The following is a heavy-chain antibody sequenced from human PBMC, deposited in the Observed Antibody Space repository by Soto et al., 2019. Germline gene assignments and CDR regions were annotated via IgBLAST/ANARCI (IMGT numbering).Heavy chain of an antibody. J-gene: IGHJ3*01. D-gene: IGHD2-21*01. CDR1: GFTFSSYG. Sequence: QVQLVESGGGVVQPGRSLRLSCAASGFTFSSYGMHWVRQAPGKGLEWVAVISYDGSNKYYADSVKGRFTISRDNSKNTVYLQMNSLRSEDTAVYYCAKDRPLFSWGQVTMVTVSS. CDR3: AKDRPLFS. CDR2: ISYDGSNK. V-gene: IGHV3-30*18.